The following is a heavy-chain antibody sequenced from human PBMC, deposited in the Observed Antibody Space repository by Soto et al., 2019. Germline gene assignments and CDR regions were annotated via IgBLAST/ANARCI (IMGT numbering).Heavy chain of an antibody. V-gene: IGHV4-31*03. CDR2: VFHSGST. Sequence: QVQLQESGPGLLKPSQTLSLTCTVSRGSINSGGYYWHWIRQHPGKGLEWIGYVFHSGSTYYNPSFRSRVTTSMDTYKNQFSLNLSSVTAADTAIYYCARGGGEDNYFGPWGQGTLVTVSS. D-gene: IGHD3-16*01. J-gene: IGHJ5*02. CDR1: RGSINSGGYY. CDR3: ARGGGEDNYFGP.